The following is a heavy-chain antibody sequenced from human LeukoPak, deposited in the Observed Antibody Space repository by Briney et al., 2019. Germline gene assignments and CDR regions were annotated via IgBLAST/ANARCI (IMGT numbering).Heavy chain of an antibody. J-gene: IGHJ4*02. CDR1: GGSFSGYY. CDR2: INHSGST. Sequence: SETLSLTCAVYGGSFSGYYWSWIRQPPGKGLECVGEINHSGSTNYNPSLKSRVTISVDTSKNQFSLKLSSVTAADTAVYYCARGLRYYDILTGYYTYYFDYWGQGTLVTVSS. CDR3: ARGLRYYDILTGYYTYYFDY. D-gene: IGHD3-9*01. V-gene: IGHV4-34*01.